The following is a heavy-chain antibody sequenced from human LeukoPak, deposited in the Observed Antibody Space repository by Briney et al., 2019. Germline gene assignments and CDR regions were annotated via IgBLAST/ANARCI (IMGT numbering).Heavy chain of an antibody. CDR1: GYTLTELS. D-gene: IGHD2-2*02. CDR3: ARSLYCSSTSCYKGYYGMDV. Sequence: ASVKVSCKVSGYTLTELSMHWVRQAPGKGLEWMGGFDPEDGETIYAQKFQGRVTMTEDTSTDTAYMELSSLRSEDTAVYYCARSLYCSSTSCYKGYYGMDVWGQGTTVTVSS. J-gene: IGHJ6*02. V-gene: IGHV1-24*01. CDR2: FDPEDGET.